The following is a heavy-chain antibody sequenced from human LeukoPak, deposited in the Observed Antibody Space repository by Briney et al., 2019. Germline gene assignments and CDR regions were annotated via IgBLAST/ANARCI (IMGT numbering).Heavy chain of an antibody. CDR1: GGSFSGYY. Sequence: SETLSLTCAVYGGSFSGYYWSWIRQPPGKGLEWIGEIKHSGSTNYNPSLKSRVTISVDMSKNQFSLKLSSVTAADTAVYYCARAGGTIFGVVTLRYYFDYWGQGTLVTVSS. J-gene: IGHJ4*02. D-gene: IGHD3-3*01. V-gene: IGHV4-34*01. CDR2: IKHSGST. CDR3: ARAGGTIFGVVTLRYYFDY.